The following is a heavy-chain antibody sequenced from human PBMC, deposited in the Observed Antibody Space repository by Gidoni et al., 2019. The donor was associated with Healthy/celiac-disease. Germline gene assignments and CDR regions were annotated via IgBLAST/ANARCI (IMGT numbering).Heavy chain of an antibody. CDR3: ANSRITMVRGVITPFDY. J-gene: IGHJ4*02. CDR2: ISGSGGST. D-gene: IGHD3-10*01. V-gene: IGHV3-23*01. Sequence: EVQLLESGGGLVQPGGSLRLPCAACGFTFSSYAMSWVRQAPGKGLEWVSAISGSGGSTYYADSVKGRFTISRDNLKNTLYLQINSLRAEDTAVYYCANSRITMVRGVITPFDYWGQGTLVTVSS. CDR1: GFTFSSYA.